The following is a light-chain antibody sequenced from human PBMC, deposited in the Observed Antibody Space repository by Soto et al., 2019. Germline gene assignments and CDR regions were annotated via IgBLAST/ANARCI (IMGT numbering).Light chain of an antibody. CDR3: QQYGSSTLT. CDR1: ESVSDKY. Sequence: EIVLTQSPGTLSLSPGERATLSCRASESVSDKYLAWYQQRSGQAPRLFIYGASSRASAVPDRFSGSGSGADFTLTIRRLETEDFAVYYCQQYGSSTLTFGGGTKVDIK. V-gene: IGKV3-20*01. CDR2: GAS. J-gene: IGKJ4*01.